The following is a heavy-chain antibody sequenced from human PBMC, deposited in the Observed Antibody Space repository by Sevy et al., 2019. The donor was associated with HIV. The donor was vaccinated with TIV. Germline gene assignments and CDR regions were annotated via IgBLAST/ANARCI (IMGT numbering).Heavy chain of an antibody. CDR1: GYTFTSYG. CDR2: ISAYNGNT. J-gene: IGHJ4*02. V-gene: IGHV1-18*01. Sequence: ASGKVSCKASGYTFTSYGISWVRQAPGQGLEWMGWISAYNGNTNYAQKLQGRVTMTTDTSTSTAYMELRSLRSDDTAVYYCAREYSYGYYFDYWGQGTLVTVSS. CDR3: AREYSYGYYFDY. D-gene: IGHD5-18*01.